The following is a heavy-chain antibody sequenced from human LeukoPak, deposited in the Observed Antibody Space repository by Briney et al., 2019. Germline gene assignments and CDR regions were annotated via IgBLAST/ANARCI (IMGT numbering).Heavy chain of an antibody. CDR3: ARHVAVVIAAAVHFDY. CDR1: GGSFSGYY. D-gene: IGHD6-13*01. V-gene: IGHV4-34*01. CDR2: INHSGST. J-gene: IGHJ4*02. Sequence: SSETLSLTCAVYGGSFSGYYWSWIRQPPGKGLEWIGEINHSGSTNYNPSLKSRVTISVDTSKNQFSLKLSSVTAADTAVYYCARHVAVVIAAAVHFDYWGQGTLVTVSS.